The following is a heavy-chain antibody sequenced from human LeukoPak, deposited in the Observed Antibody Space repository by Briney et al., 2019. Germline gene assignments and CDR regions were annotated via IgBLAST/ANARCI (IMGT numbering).Heavy chain of an antibody. J-gene: IGHJ6*03. CDR1: GYTFTSYA. CDR2: INTNTGNP. D-gene: IGHD6-13*01. Sequence: ASVKVSCKASGYTFTSYARNWVRQAPGQGLEWMGWINTNTGNPTYAQGFTGRFVFSLDTSVSTAYLQISSLKAEDTAVYYCARSSWWIYYYYYYYMDVWGKGTTVTVSS. V-gene: IGHV7-4-1*02. CDR3: ARSSWWIYYYYYYYMDV.